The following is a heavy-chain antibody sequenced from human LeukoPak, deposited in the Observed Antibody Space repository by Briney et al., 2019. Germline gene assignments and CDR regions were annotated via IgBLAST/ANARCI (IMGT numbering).Heavy chain of an antibody. CDR3: ARRVDSGFSFDF. D-gene: IGHD3-22*01. CDR1: GYTFTNYW. J-gene: IGHJ4*02. V-gene: IGHV5-51*07. Sequence: GESLKISCKGSGYTFTNYWIAWVHQMPGKGGEWMGIIYAGDSDTRYSPSFQGQVTISADRSISTAYLQWSSLKASDTAMYYCARRVDSGFSFDFWGQGTLVTVSS. CDR2: IYAGDSDT.